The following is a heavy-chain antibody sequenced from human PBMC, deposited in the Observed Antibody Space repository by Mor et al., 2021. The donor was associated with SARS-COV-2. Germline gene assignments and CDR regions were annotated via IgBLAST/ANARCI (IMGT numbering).Heavy chain of an antibody. D-gene: IGHD3-3*01. CDR3: ARVEYYDFWSGTGPPDY. V-gene: IGHV3-11*01. Sequence: GRFTISRDNAKNSLYLQMNSLRAEDTAVYYCARVEYYDFWSGTGPPDYWGQGTLVTVSS. J-gene: IGHJ4*02.